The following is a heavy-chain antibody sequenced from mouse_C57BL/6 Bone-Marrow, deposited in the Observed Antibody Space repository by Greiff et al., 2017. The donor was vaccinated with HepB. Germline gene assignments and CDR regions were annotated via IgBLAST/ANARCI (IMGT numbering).Heavy chain of an antibody. Sequence: QVQLQQSGPELVKPGASVKISCKASGYAFSSPWMNWVKQRPGKGLEWIGRIYPGDGDTNYTGKFKGKATLTADKSSSTAYMQLSSLTSEDSAVYFCARALWLRRVAYFDYWGQGTTLTVSS. D-gene: IGHD2-2*01. CDR2: IYPGDGDT. J-gene: IGHJ2*01. CDR1: GYAFSSPW. CDR3: ARALWLRRVAYFDY. V-gene: IGHV1-82*01.